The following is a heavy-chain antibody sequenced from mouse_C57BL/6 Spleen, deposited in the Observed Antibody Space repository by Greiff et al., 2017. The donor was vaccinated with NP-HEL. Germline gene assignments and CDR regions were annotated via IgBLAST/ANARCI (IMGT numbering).Heavy chain of an antibody. CDR2: IDPENGDT. CDR3: TTDGPHYAMDY. V-gene: IGHV14-4*01. Sequence: DVQLQESGAELVRPGASVKLSCTASGFNIKDDYMHWVKQRPEQGLEWIGWIDPENGDTEYASKFQGKATITADTSSNTAYLQLSSLTSEDTAVYYCTTDGPHYAMDYWGQGTSVTVSS. J-gene: IGHJ4*01. CDR1: GFNIKDDY. D-gene: IGHD2-3*01.